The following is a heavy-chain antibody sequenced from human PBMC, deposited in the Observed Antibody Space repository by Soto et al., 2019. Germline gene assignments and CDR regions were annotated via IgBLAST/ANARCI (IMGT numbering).Heavy chain of an antibody. Sequence: SVKVSCKASGGTFSSYAISWVRQAPGQGLEWMGGIIPIFGTANYAQKFQGRVTITADESTSTAYMELSSLRSEDTAVYYCAGNIGSDYYYYYGMDVWGQRTTVTVYS. CDR3: AGNIGSDYYYYYGMDV. J-gene: IGHJ6*01. V-gene: IGHV1-69*13. CDR1: GGTFSSYA. D-gene: IGHD1-26*01. CDR2: IIPIFGTA.